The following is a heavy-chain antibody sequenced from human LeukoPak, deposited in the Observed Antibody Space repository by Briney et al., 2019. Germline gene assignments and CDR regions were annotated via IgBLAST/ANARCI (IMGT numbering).Heavy chain of an antibody. CDR1: GGSIRSYY. V-gene: IGHV4-4*07. Sequence: SETLSLTCTVSGGSIRSYYWSWIRQPAGKGLEWIGRIYTSGTTNYNPSLKSRVTMSIDTSKNHFSLKLSSVTAADTAVYYCARVSWLAHFDYWGQGTLVTVSS. J-gene: IGHJ4*02. CDR3: ARVSWLAHFDY. CDR2: IYTSGTT. D-gene: IGHD6-19*01.